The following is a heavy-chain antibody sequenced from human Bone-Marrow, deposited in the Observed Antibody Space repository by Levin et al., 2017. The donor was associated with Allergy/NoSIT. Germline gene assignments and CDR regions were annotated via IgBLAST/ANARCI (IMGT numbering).Heavy chain of an antibody. CDR2: LFYSGYI. D-gene: IGHD3-22*01. CDR1: GGSISSGDFY. CDR3: ARGSRDTYYDDTSGQSGMDV. J-gene: IGHJ6*02. Sequence: SETLSLTCTVSGGSISSGDFYWSWIRQSPGKGLEYIGYLFYSGYIYYNPSFKSRATISGDTSKNHFSPSRNQFSLNLTSVTAADTAVYYCARGSRDTYYDDTSGQSGMDVWGRGTTVTVSS. V-gene: IGHV4-30-4*01.